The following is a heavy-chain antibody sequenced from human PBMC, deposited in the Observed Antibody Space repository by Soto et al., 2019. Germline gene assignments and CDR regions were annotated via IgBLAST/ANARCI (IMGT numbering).Heavy chain of an antibody. CDR1: GGSSSSYY. D-gene: IGHD3-10*01. V-gene: IGHV4-59*01. Sequence: PSETLSLTCTVSGGSSSSYYWSWIRQPPGKGLEWIGYIYYSGSTNYNPSLKSRVTTSVDTSKNQFSLKLSSVTAADTAVYYCARDPFLGVREAYYYGSGSPGGWFDPWGQGTLVTVSS. CDR3: ARDPFLGVREAYYYGSGSPGGWFDP. CDR2: IYYSGST. J-gene: IGHJ5*02.